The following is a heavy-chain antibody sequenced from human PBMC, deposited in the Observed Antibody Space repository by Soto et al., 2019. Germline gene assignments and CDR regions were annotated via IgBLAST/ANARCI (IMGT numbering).Heavy chain of an antibody. V-gene: IGHV4-59*08. CDR1: GGSISSYH. J-gene: IGHJ3*02. CDR2: IYYSGST. CDR3: ARRYGSFFDI. Sequence: SETLSLTCTVSGGSISSYHWSWIRQPPGKGLEWIGYIYYSGSTNYNPSLKSRVTISVDTSKNQFSLKLSSVTAADTAVYYCARRYGSFFDIWGQGIMVTVSS. D-gene: IGHD3-10*01.